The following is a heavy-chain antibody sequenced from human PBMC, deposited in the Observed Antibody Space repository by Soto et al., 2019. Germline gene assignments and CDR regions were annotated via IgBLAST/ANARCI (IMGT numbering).Heavy chain of an antibody. D-gene: IGHD3-10*01. Sequence: QVQLVQSGAEVKKPGASVKVSCKASGYTLTTYGITWVRQAPGQGLEWMGWISSYNSNTNYAQKLQGRVTMTTDTSTSTAYMELGSLRSGDTAVYYCARVRGLAVARRGVFEIGGQGTMVTVSS. J-gene: IGHJ3*02. CDR3: ARVRGLAVARRGVFEI. V-gene: IGHV1-18*01. CDR2: ISSYNSNT. CDR1: GYTLTTYG.